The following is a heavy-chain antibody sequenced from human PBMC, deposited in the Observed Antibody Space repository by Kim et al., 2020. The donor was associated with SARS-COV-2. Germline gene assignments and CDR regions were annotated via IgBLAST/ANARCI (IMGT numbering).Heavy chain of an antibody. CDR2: ISCDGSNK. D-gene: IGHD2-2*02. Sequence: GGSLRLSCAASGFTFSSYGMHWVRQAPGKGLEWVSVISCDGSNKYYADSVKGRFTISRDNSKNTLYLQMNSLRAEDTAVYYCAKDQFNTAIVVVPAAIKFWEYYYGIDVWGQGTTVTVSS. J-gene: IGHJ6*02. CDR1: GFTFSSYG. CDR3: AKDQFNTAIVVVPAAIKFWEYYYGIDV. V-gene: IGHV3-30*02.